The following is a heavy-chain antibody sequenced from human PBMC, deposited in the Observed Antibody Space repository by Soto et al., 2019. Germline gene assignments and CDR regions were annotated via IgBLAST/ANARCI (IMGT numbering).Heavy chain of an antibody. D-gene: IGHD6-19*01. J-gene: IGHJ4*02. CDR3: AKVERDVAGIIY. CDR1: GFTFSSYA. V-gene: IGHV3-23*01. CDR2: ISVSVGST. Sequence: PGGSLRLSCAASGFTFSSYAMSWVRQAPGKGLDWVSAISVSVGSTYYADSVKGRFTISRDNSKNTLYLQMNSLRAEDTAVYYCAKVERDVAGIIYRGQGTLVTVFS.